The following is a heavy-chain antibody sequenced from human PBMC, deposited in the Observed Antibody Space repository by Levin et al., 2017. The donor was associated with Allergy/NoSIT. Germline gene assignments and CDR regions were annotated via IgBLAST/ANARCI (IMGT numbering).Heavy chain of an antibody. V-gene: IGHV3-15*01. CDR3: TTDWGDYDMLTGYDY. J-gene: IGHJ4*02. D-gene: IGHD3-9*01. CDR2: IKSKTDGGTT. Sequence: PGGSLRLSCAASGFTFSNAWMSWVRQAPGKGLEWVGRIKSKTDGGTTDYAAPVKGRFTISRDDSKNTLYLQMNSLKTEDTAVYYCTTDWGDYDMLTGYDYWGQGTLVTVSS. CDR1: GFTFSNAW.